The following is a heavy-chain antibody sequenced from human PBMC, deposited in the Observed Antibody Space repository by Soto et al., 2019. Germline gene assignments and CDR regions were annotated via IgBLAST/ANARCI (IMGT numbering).Heavy chain of an antibody. CDR1: GFTVSSNY. V-gene: IGHV3-66*01. CDR2: IYSGGST. CDR3: VTSGYYYYGMDV. J-gene: IGHJ6*02. D-gene: IGHD2-2*01. Sequence: EVQLVESGGGLVQPGGSLRLSCAASGFTVSSNYMSWVRQAPGKGLEWVSVIYSGGSTYYADSVKGRFTISKDNSKNTLYLQMNSLRAEETAVYYCVTSGYYYYGMDVWGQGTTVTVSS.